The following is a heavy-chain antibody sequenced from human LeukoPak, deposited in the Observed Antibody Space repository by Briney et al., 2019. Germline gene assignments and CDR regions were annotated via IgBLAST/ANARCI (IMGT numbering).Heavy chain of an antibody. CDR2: IYYSGST. J-gene: IGHJ4*02. D-gene: IGHD3-22*01. CDR1: GGSISGYY. CDR3: ARNEPYYYDSSDYWGYYFDY. Sequence: PSETLSLTCTVSGGSISGYYWSWIRQPPGKGLEWIGYIYYSGSTNSNPSLMSRVTVSVDTSKNQFSLRLSSVTAADTEVYYCARNEPYYYDSSDYWGYYFDYWGQGTLVTVSS. V-gene: IGHV4-59*08.